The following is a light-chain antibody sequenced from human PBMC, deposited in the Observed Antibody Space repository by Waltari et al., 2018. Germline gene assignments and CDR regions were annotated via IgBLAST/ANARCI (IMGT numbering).Light chain of an antibody. CDR2: EVF. CDR3: CSYAGRGTYV. J-gene: IGLJ1*01. CDR1: PSDVGSYSL. Sequence: QYALTQLAPVSGTPGQSTTISCRGTPSDVGSYSLISWYQQHPGEAPKLLICEVFKRPPDTSSRFSGAKSGSTASLTISGLQPEDEADYYCCSYAGRGTYVFGSGTKVTVL. V-gene: IGLV2-23*02.